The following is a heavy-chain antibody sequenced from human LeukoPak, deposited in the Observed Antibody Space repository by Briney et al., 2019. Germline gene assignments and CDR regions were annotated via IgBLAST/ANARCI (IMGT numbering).Heavy chain of an antibody. D-gene: IGHD6-19*01. CDR1: GFTVSSNY. Sequence: GGSLRLPCAASGFTVSSNYMSWVRQAPGKGLEWVSVIYSGGSTYYADSVKGRFTISRDNSKNTLYLQMNSLRAEDTAVYYCAKVKQWLVPYFDYWGQGTLVTVSS. J-gene: IGHJ4*02. CDR2: IYSGGST. V-gene: IGHV3-53*01. CDR3: AKVKQWLVPYFDY.